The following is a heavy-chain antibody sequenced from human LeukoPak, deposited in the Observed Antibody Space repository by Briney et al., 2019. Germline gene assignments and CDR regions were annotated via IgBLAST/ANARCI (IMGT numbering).Heavy chain of an antibody. J-gene: IGHJ4*02. CDR3: ASYTLWYGDS. CDR2: ICIGSSPYT. V-gene: IGHV3-21*06. D-gene: IGHD3-10*01. CDR1: GYSLSKSS. Sequence: GGSLRLSCAASGYSLSKSSMLWFRQAPGKGLEWGSSICIGSSPYTYYADSLKGRFTISRDNAKNSVCLQMNSLRPEDTAVYYCASYTLWYGDSWGQGTLVTVSS.